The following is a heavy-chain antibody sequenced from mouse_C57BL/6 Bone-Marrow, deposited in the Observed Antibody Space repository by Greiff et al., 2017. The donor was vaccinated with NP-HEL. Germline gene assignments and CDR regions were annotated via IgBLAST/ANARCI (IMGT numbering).Heavy chain of an antibody. CDR3: VCPSNYDVMDY. CDR1: GYTFTSYW. J-gene: IGHJ4*01. Sequence: QVQLKQPGAELVRPGSSVKLSCKASGYTFTSYWMDWVKQRPGQGLEWIGNIYPSDSETHYNQKFKDKATLTVDKSSSTAYMQLSSLTSEDSAVYYCVCPSNYDVMDYWGQGTSVTVSS. D-gene: IGHD2-10*02. CDR2: IYPSDSET. V-gene: IGHV1-61*01.